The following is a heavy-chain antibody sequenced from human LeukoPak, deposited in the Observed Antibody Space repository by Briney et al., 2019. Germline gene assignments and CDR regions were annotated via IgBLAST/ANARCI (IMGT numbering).Heavy chain of an antibody. CDR2: IYARGGTA. CDR1: GYSFSSYY. Sequence: ASVKVSCKASGYSFSSYYIHWVRQAPGHGLEWMGIIYARGGTATYARDFQGRVIMTWDTSTTTVYMELTSLTSEDTAVYYCARDNVYENSGFFYGGFDVWGQGTMVVVS. V-gene: IGHV1-46*01. J-gene: IGHJ3*01. CDR3: ARDNVYENSGFFYGGFDV. D-gene: IGHD3-22*01.